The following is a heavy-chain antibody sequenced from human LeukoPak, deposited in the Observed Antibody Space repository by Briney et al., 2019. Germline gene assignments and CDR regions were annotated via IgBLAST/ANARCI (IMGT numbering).Heavy chain of an antibody. Sequence: SETLSLTCTVSGGSISSYYWSWIRQPPGKGLEWIGYIYYSGSTNYNPSLKSRVTISVDTSKNQFSLELSSVTAADTAVYYCARARTYYYDSSGYAAFDIWGQGTMVTVSS. CDR2: IYYSGST. CDR3: ARARTYYYDSSGYAAFDI. CDR1: GGSISSYY. V-gene: IGHV4-59*01. D-gene: IGHD3-22*01. J-gene: IGHJ3*02.